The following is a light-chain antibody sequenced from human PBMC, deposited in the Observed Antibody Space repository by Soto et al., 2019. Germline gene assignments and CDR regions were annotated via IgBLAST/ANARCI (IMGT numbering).Light chain of an antibody. CDR2: EVS. J-gene: IGLJ1*01. Sequence: QSVLTQPASVSGSPGQSITISCTGTSSDVGGYNYVSWYQHHPGKAPKLMIYEVSNRPSGVSNRFSGSKSGNTASLTISGLQAEDEADYYCTSYTISSTQVFGTGTKLTVL. V-gene: IGLV2-14*01. CDR3: TSYTISSTQV. CDR1: SSDVGGYNY.